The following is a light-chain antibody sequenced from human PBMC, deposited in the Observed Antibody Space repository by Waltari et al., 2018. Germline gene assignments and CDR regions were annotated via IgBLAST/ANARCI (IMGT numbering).Light chain of an antibody. CDR1: NSGSRS. CDR2: YDS. J-gene: IGLJ2*01. CDR3: QVWDSSRDHVV. Sequence: SYVLTQPPSVSVAPGQTARITCGVNNSGSRSVHWCQQGPGQAPVLVIYYDSDRPPGIPERFSGSNSGNTATLTISRVEAGDEADYYCQVWDSSRDHVVFGGGTRLTVL. V-gene: IGLV3-21*04.